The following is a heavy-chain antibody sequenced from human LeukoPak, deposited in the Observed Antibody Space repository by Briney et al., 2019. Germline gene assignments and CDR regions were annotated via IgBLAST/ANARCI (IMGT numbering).Heavy chain of an antibody. D-gene: IGHD6-19*01. Sequence: AETLSLTCTVSGGSISIYYWSWIRQPPGKGLEWLGYTYNSGSTLYNPSLKSRVTISVDTSKNQFSLKLSSVTAADTAVYYCARVSMAGSFDYWGQGTLVTVSS. CDR1: GGSISIYY. J-gene: IGHJ4*02. CDR3: ARVSMAGSFDY. V-gene: IGHV4-59*12. CDR2: TYNSGST.